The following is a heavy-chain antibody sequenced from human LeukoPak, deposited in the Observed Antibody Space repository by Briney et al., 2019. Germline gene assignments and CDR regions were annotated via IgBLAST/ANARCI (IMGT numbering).Heavy chain of an antibody. CDR3: ARGSTAAAPGWVY. D-gene: IGHD6-19*01. CDR1: GFSFTDYA. J-gene: IGHJ4*01. Sequence: GGSLRLSCAAYGFSFTDYAMSWARQPPGKGLEWVSAVSGHGDTTDYVDSVKGRFTISRDNSRNTVHLQIDSLRIEDTGVYYCARGSTAAAPGWVYWGHGTLVTVSS. CDR2: VSGHGDTT. V-gene: IGHV3-23*01.